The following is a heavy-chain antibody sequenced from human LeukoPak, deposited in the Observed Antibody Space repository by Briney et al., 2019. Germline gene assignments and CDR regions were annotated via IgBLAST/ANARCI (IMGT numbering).Heavy chain of an antibody. D-gene: IGHD4-11*01. CDR2: IRGKVHSYAT. Sequence: PGGSLRLSCAASGFSFSGSAMLWVRQASGKGLEWVGRIRGKVHSYATAYSASVKGRFTISRDDSKNSAYLQMNSLKTEDTAVYYCASSLQYGYYYYMDVWGKGTTVTVSS. CDR3: ASSLQYGYYYYMDV. CDR1: GFSFSGSA. J-gene: IGHJ6*03. V-gene: IGHV3-73*01.